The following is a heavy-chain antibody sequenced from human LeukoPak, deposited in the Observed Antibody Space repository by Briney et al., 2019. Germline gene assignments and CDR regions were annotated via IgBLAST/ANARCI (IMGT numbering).Heavy chain of an antibody. Sequence: SETLSLTCAVYGGSFSGYYWSWVRQPPGKGLEWIGEINHSGSTNYNPSLKSRVTISVETSKNQFSLKLSSVTAEDTAVYYCARVLSGRGSLYDYYYYMDVWGKGTTVTISS. CDR1: GGSFSGYY. V-gene: IGHV4-34*01. D-gene: IGHD3-10*01. J-gene: IGHJ6*03. CDR3: ARVLSGRGSLYDYYYYMDV. CDR2: INHSGST.